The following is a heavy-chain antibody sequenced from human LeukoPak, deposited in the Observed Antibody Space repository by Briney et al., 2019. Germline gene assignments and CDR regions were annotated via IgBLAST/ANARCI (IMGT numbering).Heavy chain of an antibody. D-gene: IGHD2-15*01. CDR3: TTLKDIVVVVAATPDYYYYMDV. Sequence: PGGSLRLSCAACGFTFSNAWMSWVRQATGEGLEWVGRIKRKTDGGTTDYAAPVKGRVPISLEDSKITLYLQMNSLKTEYLDVYYCTTLKDIVVVVAATPDYYYYMDVWGKGTTVTVSS. V-gene: IGHV3-15*01. CDR2: IKRKTDGGTT. CDR1: GFTFSNAW. J-gene: IGHJ6*03.